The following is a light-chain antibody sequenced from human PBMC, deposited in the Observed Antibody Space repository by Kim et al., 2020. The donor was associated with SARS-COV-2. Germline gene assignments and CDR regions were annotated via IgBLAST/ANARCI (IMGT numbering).Light chain of an antibody. CDR3: LQDYNYPWT. Sequence: AIQMTQSPSSLSASVGDRVTITCRASQGIRSDLAWYQQKPGTAPTLLIYASSGLRGGVPSRFSGSGSGTHFTLTITSLQPEDFATYYGLQDYNYPWTFGQGTKLEI. CDR1: QGIRSD. V-gene: IGKV1-6*01. CDR2: ASS. J-gene: IGKJ1*01.